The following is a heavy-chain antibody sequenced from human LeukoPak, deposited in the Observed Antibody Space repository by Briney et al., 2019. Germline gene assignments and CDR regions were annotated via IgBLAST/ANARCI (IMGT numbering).Heavy chain of an antibody. V-gene: IGHV4-61*02. Sequence: SQTLSLTCTVSGGSISSGSYYWSWIRQPAGKGLEWIGRIYTSGSTNYNPSLKGRVTISVDTSKNQFSLKLSSVTAADTAVYYCARSVVVPAAGYDYWGQGTLVTISS. CDR2: IYTSGST. CDR1: GGSISSGSYY. CDR3: ARSVVVPAAGYDY. D-gene: IGHD2-2*01. J-gene: IGHJ4*02.